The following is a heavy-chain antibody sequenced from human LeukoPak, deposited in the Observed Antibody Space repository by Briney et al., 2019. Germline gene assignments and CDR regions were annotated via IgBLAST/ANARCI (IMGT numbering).Heavy chain of an antibody. CDR3: ARITLQGPYGMDV. V-gene: IGHV3-21*01. Sequence: GGSLRLSCVVSGYTFSTYSMDWVRQAPGKGLEWVPSISYSSSYIFYTDSVKGRFTISRDDAKNSLFLQMNSLRAEDTAVYYCARITLQGPYGMDVWGQGTTVTVSS. J-gene: IGHJ6*02. CDR1: GYTFSTYS. CDR2: ISYSSSYI. D-gene: IGHD3-16*01.